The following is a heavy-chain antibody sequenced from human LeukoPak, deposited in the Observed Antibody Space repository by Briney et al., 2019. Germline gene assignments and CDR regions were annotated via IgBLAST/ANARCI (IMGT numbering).Heavy chain of an antibody. CDR1: GFTFSSYG. CDR2: ISYDGSSE. D-gene: IGHD5-18*01. Sequence: GGSLRLSCAASGFTFSSYGMHWVRQAPGKGLEWVAVISYDGSSEYCADSVKGRFTISRDNSKNTLYLQMNSLRAEDTAVYYCAKSGQLWLSSRDYWGQGTLVTVSS. V-gene: IGHV3-30*18. CDR3: AKSGQLWLSSRDY. J-gene: IGHJ4*02.